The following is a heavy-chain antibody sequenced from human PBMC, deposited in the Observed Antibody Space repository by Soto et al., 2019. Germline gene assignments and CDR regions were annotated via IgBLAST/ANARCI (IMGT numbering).Heavy chain of an antibody. CDR3: ARREMSTPYFEY. CDR2: IYPGDSDT. CDR1: GYSFTNYW. Sequence: PGESLKLSCKGSGYSFTNYWIGWVRQMPGKGLEWMGIIYPGDSDTRYRPSFQGQVTISADKSINTAYLQWSSLKASDTAIYYYARREMSTPYFEYWGQGSLVTVS. V-gene: IGHV5-51*01. D-gene: IGHD1-26*01. J-gene: IGHJ4*02.